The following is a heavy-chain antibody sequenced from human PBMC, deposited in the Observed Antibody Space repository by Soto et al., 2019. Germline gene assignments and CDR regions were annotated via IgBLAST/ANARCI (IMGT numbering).Heavy chain of an antibody. CDR2: IKQDGSEK. J-gene: IGHJ4*02. CDR1: GFTFSSYW. Sequence: GGSLRLSCAASGFTFSSYWMSWVRQAPGKGLEWVANIKQDGSEKYYVDSVKGRFTISRDNAKNSLYLQMNSLRAEDTAVYYCAREPVGYIQLFDYLGQGTLVTVSS. CDR3: AREPVGYIQLFDY. V-gene: IGHV3-7*01. D-gene: IGHD5-18*01.